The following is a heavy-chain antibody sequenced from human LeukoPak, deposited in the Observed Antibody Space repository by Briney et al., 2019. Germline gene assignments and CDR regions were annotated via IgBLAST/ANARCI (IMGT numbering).Heavy chain of an antibody. CDR3: ARGGVRLHSDY. D-gene: IGHD2-15*01. Sequence: SETLSLTCAVYGGSFSGYYWSWIRQPPGKGLEWIGEINHSGSTNYNPSLKSQVTISVDTSKNQFSLKLSSVTAADTAVYYCARGGVRLHSDYWGQGTLVTVSS. V-gene: IGHV4-34*01. CDR2: INHSGST. J-gene: IGHJ4*02. CDR1: GGSFSGYY.